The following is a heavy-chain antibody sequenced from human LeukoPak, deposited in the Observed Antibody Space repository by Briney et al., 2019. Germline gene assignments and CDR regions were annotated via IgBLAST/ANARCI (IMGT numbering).Heavy chain of an antibody. V-gene: IGHV3-74*01. D-gene: IGHD6-19*01. Sequence: GGSLRLSCAASEFTFSNHWMHWVRQAPGKGLVWVSHINGDGRTTTYADSVKGRFTISRDNAKNSLYLQMNSLRAEDTAVYYCARCQWLPTGGFYYYGMDVWGQGTTVTVSS. CDR2: INGDGRTT. J-gene: IGHJ6*02. CDR3: ARCQWLPTGGFYYYGMDV. CDR1: EFTFSNHW.